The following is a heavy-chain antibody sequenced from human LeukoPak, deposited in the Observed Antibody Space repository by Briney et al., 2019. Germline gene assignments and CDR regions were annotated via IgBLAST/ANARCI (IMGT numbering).Heavy chain of an antibody. V-gene: IGHV4-59*08. D-gene: IGHD5-24*01. Sequence: PSETLSLTCTVSGGSISSYYWSWIRQPPGKGLEWIGYMYYSGSTNYNPSLKSRVTVSVDTSKNQFSLKLSSVTAADTAVYYCARRIRRDGYNWDAFDIWGQGTMVTVSS. CDR1: GGSISSYY. J-gene: IGHJ3*02. CDR2: MYYSGST. CDR3: ARRIRRDGYNWDAFDI.